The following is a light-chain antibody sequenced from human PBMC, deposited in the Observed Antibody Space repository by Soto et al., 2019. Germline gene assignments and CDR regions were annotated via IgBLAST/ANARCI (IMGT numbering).Light chain of an antibody. CDR3: QQRSSWVPFT. J-gene: IGKJ4*01. V-gene: IGKV3-11*01. CDR1: QSVGTY. Sequence: EIVLTQSPATLSLSPGERATLSCRASQSVGTYLAWYQQKPGQAPRLLIYDASNRATGIPARFSGSGSGTDFTLTISSLEPEDFAVYYCQQRSSWVPFTFGGGTKVEIK. CDR2: DAS.